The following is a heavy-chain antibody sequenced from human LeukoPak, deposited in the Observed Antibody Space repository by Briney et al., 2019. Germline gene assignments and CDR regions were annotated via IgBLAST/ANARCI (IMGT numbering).Heavy chain of an antibody. D-gene: IGHD2-8*02. CDR1: GFTVSSIH. CDR3: ERVAGGAFDI. V-gene: IGHV3-66*01. Sequence: GGSLRLSCAASGFTVSSIHLTWVRQAPGKGLEWVSVIYSGGSTYYADSVKGRFTISRDNSKNTLYLQMNSLRAEDTAVYYCERVAGGAFDIWGQGTMVTVSS. CDR2: IYSGGST. J-gene: IGHJ3*02.